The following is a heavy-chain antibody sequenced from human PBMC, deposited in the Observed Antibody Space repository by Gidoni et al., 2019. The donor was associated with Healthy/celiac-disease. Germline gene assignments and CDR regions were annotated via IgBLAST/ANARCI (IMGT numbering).Heavy chain of an antibody. D-gene: IGHD3-22*01. J-gene: IGHJ3*02. V-gene: IGHV4-31*03. Sequence: QVQLQESGPGLVKPSQTLSLTCTVSGGSISSGGYSWSWIRQHPGKGLEWIGYIYYSGSTYYNPSLKSRVTISVDTSKNQFSLKLSSVTAADTAVYYCAREDRGVVVIGSDAFDIWGQGTMVTVSS. CDR1: GGSISSGGYS. CDR3: AREDRGVVVIGSDAFDI. CDR2: IYYSGST.